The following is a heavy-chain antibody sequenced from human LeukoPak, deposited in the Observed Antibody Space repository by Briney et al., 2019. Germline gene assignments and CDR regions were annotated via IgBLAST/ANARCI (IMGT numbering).Heavy chain of an antibody. CDR1: GGSFSGYY. CDR2: INHSGST. V-gene: IGHV4-34*01. CDR3: ARARLFNYYGSGSSGGGYFDY. J-gene: IGHJ4*02. D-gene: IGHD3-10*01. Sequence: SETLSLTCAVYGGSFSGYYWSWIRQPPGKGLEWIGEINHSGSTNYNPSLKSRVTISVDTSENQFSLKLSSVTAADTAVYYCARARLFNYYGSGSSGGGYFDYWGQGTLVTVSS.